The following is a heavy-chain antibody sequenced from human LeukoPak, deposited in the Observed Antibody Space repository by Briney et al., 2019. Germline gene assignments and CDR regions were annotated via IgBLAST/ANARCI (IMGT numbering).Heavy chain of an antibody. CDR3: ARDASHFDSSGYFHNYYYGMDV. CDR1: GFTLSSHP. V-gene: IGHV3-48*03. D-gene: IGHD3-22*01. CDR2: IGNDGRMM. J-gene: IGHJ6*02. Sequence: GGSLRLSCAASGFTLSSHPMNWVRQAPGKGLEWVSYIGNDGRMMYYADSVKGRFTISRDSATNSLYLQMNSLGADDTAVYYCARDASHFDSSGYFHNYYYGMDVWGQGTTVTVSS.